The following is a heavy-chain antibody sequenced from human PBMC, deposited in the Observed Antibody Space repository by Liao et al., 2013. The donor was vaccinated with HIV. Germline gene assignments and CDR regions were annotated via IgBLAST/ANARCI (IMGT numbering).Heavy chain of an antibody. CDR3: ARGLWGRVTCEGLVCYQYYYYMDF. CDR2: IFHTGST. CDR1: GGSISSGGYS. V-gene: IGHV4-30-2*01. D-gene: IGHD2-8*01. J-gene: IGHJ6*03. Sequence: QLQLQESGSGLVKPSQTLSLTCAVSGGSISSGGYSWSWIRQPPGKALEWIGYIFHTGSTYYNPSLKSRVTISADRSKNQFSLKLRSVTAADTAMYFCARGLWGRVTCEGLVCYQYYYYMDFWVQRDHGHRLL.